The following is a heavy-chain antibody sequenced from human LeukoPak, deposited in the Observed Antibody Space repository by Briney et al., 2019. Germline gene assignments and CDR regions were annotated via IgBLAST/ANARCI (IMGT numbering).Heavy chain of an antibody. D-gene: IGHD5-24*01. CDR3: ARALRGRDGYKNPGR. CDR1: GFTFSSYA. V-gene: IGHV3-23*01. CDR2: ISGSGGST. Sequence: GGSLRLSCAASGFTFSSYAMSWVRQAPGKGLEWVSAISGSGGSTYYADSVKGRFTISRDNAKNSLYLQMNSLRAEDTAVYYCARALRGRDGYKNPGRWGQGTLVTVSS. J-gene: IGHJ4*02.